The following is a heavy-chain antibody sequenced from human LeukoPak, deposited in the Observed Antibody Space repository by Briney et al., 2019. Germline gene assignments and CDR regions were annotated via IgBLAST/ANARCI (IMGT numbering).Heavy chain of an antibody. CDR3: AREVGWELLQGVWLDP. CDR2: IYSGGST. J-gene: IGHJ5*02. Sequence: GGVLRLSCAASGFTVSSNYMSWVRQAPGKGLEWVSVIYSGGSTYYADSVKGRFTISRDNSKNTLYLQMNSLRAEDTAVYYCAREVGWELLQGVWLDPWGQGTLVTVSS. V-gene: IGHV3-53*01. D-gene: IGHD1-26*01. CDR1: GFTVSSNY.